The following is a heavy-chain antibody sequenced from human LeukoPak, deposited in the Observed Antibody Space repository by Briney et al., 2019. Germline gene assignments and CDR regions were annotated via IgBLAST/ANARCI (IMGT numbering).Heavy chain of an antibody. CDR1: GGSVRSADFY. J-gene: IGHJ3*02. Sequence: SETLSLTCTVSGGSVRSADFYWSWIRQPPGKGLEWIGYIYYSGSTYYNPSLKSRVTISVDTFKNQFSLKLSSVTAADTAVYYCARDQPSGLYASDIWGQGTKVTVSS. D-gene: IGHD1-14*01. V-gene: IGHV4-30-4*01. CDR3: ARDQPSGLYASDI. CDR2: IYYSGST.